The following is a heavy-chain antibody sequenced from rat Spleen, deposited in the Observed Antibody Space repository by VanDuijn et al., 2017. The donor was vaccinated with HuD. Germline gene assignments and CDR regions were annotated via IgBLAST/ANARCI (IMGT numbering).Heavy chain of an antibody. CDR1: GFTFSANY. V-gene: IGHV5-27*01. CDR3: TTGIQPRH. D-gene: IGHD1-5*01. J-gene: IGHJ2*01. CDR2: ISTGGGTT. Sequence: EVQLVESGGGFVQPGRSLKLSCAASGFTFSANYMAWIRQAPTKGLEWVAYISTGGGTTYYRDSVKGRFTISRDDAKSTLYLQMDSLRSEDTATYYCTTGIQPRHWGQGVMVTVSS.